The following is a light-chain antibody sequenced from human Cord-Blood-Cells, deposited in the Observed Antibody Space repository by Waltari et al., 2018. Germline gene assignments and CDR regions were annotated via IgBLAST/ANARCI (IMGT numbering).Light chain of an antibody. Sequence: DIVMTQSPDSLAVSLGERATINCKSSQSVLYSSNNKNYLAWYQQKPGQPPKLLIYWASTRGSGVPDRFSGSGSGTDFTLPISSLQAEDVAVYYCQEYYRTPLTFGGGTKVEIK. CDR2: WAS. J-gene: IGKJ4*01. CDR3: QEYYRTPLT. CDR1: QSVLYSSNNKNY. V-gene: IGKV4-1*01.